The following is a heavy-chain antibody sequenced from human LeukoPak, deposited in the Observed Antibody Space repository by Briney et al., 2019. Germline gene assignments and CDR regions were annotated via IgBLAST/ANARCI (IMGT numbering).Heavy chain of an antibody. D-gene: IGHD2-8*01. J-gene: IGHJ3*02. CDR1: GFTFDDYG. CDR3: ARDMGGYCTNGVCYRVDAFDI. CDR2: INWNGGST. Sequence: GGSLRLSCAASGFTFDDYGMSWVRQAPGKGLEWVSGINWNGGSTGYADSVKGRFTISRDNAKNSLYLQMNSLRAEDTALYYCARDMGGYCTNGVCYRVDAFDIWGQGTMVTVSS. V-gene: IGHV3-20*04.